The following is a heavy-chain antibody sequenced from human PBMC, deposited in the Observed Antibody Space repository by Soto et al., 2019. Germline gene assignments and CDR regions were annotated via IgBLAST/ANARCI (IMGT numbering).Heavy chain of an antibody. CDR2: IYYSGST. CDR3: ARRKSRARYCTKRLCYTGFDY. Sequence: QLQLQESGPGLVKPSETLSLTCTVSGGSISSSSYYWGWIRQPPGKGLEWIGSIYYSGSTYYNPSLTSRVTTSVATAKNLFPLKLSAVTAAAAAVSYSARRKSRARYCTKRLCYTGFDYWGKGTLVTVSS. CDR1: GGSISSSSYY. D-gene: IGHD2-8*01. V-gene: IGHV4-39*01. J-gene: IGHJ4*02.